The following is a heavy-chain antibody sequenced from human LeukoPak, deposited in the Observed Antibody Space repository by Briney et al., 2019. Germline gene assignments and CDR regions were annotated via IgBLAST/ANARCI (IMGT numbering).Heavy chain of an antibody. CDR2: ISSSSSYI. D-gene: IGHD6-19*01. CDR3: AKNPVAGRTYYFDY. CDR1: GFTFSSYS. V-gene: IGHV3-21*01. J-gene: IGHJ4*02. Sequence: GGSLKLSCAASGFTFSSYSMNWVRQAPGEGLEWVSSISSSSSYIYYADSVKGRFPISRDNAKNSLYLQMNSLRAEDTAVYYSAKNPVAGRTYYFDYWGQGTLVTVSS.